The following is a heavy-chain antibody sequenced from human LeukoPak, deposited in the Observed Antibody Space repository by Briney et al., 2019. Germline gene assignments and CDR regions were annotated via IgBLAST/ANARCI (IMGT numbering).Heavy chain of an antibody. CDR3: AKDFYDSSGSRYDY. D-gene: IGHD3-22*01. CDR1: GFAFSSYA. V-gene: IGHV3-23*01. CDR2: IDGGGGRT. Sequence: QPGGSLRLSCTASGFAFSSYAMSWVRQAPGVGLEWVSAIDGGGGRTWHADSVRGRFTISRDNSKDTLFMQMNSLGAEDTAVYYCAKDFYDSSGSRYDYWGQGTLVTVSS. J-gene: IGHJ4*02.